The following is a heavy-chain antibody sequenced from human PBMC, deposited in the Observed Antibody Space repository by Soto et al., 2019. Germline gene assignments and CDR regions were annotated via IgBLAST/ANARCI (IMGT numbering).Heavy chain of an antibody. J-gene: IGHJ5*02. Sequence: TCTVAGGSISSYYWSWIRQPPGKGLEWIGYIYYSVSTNYNPSLKSRVTISVDTSKNQFSLKLSSVTAADTAVYYCARHETLHGDYDPWGQGTLVTVSS. CDR1: GGSISSYY. V-gene: IGHV4-59*08. CDR3: ARHETLHGDYDP. CDR2: IYYSVST. D-gene: IGHD4-17*01.